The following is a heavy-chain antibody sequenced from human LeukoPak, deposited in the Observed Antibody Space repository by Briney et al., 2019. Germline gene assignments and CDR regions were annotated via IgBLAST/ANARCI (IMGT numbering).Heavy chain of an antibody. D-gene: IGHD2-15*01. V-gene: IGHV4-59*01. J-gene: IGHJ5*02. CDR3: ATLPAGPASWFDP. CDR1: SGSISSYY. CDR2: IYYSGTT. Sequence: PSETLSLTCTVSSGSISSYYWSWIRQPPGKGLEGIGYIYYSGTTNYNPSLKSRVTILAETSKNQLSLRLSSVTAADTAVYYCATLPAGPASWFDPWGQGTLVTVSS.